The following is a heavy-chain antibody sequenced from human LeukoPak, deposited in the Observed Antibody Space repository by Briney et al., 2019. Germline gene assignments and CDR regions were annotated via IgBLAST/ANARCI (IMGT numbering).Heavy chain of an antibody. J-gene: IGHJ4*02. CDR3: ARDLAGITMVRGVNIDY. CDR1: GFTFSSYG. V-gene: IGHV3-30*03. D-gene: IGHD3-10*01. CDR2: ISYDGSNK. Sequence: PGRSLRLSCAASGFTFSSYGMHWVRQAPGKGLEWVAVISYDGSNKYYADSVKGRFTISRDNSKNTLYLQMNSLRAEDTAVYYCARDLAGITMVRGVNIDYWGQGTLVTVSS.